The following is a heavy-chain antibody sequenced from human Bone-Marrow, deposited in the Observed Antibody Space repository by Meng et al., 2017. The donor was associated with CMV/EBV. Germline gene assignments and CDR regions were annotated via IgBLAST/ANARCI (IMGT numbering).Heavy chain of an antibody. Sequence: ASVKVSCKASGYTFTGYYMHWVRQAPGQGLEWMGRINPNSGGTNYAQKFQGRVTMTRDTSTSTVYMELSSLRSEDTAVYYCAREGVYCSSTSCYQYSSGWHAFGYWGQGTLVTVSS. CDR1: GYTFTGYY. J-gene: IGHJ4*02. CDR2: INPNSGGT. V-gene: IGHV1-2*02. CDR3: AREGVYCSSTSCYQYSSGWHAFGY. D-gene: IGHD2-2*01.